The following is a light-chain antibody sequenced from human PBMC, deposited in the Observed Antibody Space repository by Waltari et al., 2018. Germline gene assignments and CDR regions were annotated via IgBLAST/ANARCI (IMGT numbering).Light chain of an antibody. CDR3: HSRDASGVGGS. CDR2: DKD. V-gene: IGLV3-19*01. J-gene: IGLJ2*01. Sequence: SSELTQDPAVSVAMGQTVRITCQGASLRSYYASWYQQRPGQAPILVIYDKDNRPSGVPDRFSGSSSHNTASLTITGAQAEDEASYYCHSRDASGVGGSFGGGTKLTVL. CDR1: SLRSYY.